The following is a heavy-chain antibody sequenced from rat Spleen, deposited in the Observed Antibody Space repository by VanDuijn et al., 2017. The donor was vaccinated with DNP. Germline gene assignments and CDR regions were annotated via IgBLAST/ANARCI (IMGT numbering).Heavy chain of an antibody. D-gene: IGHD4-3*01. V-gene: IGHV3-3*01. CDR2: INSAGST. Sequence: EVQLQESGPGLVKPSQSLSLTCSVLGYSITSGYGWNWIRKFPGSKLEWMGYINSAGSTNYNPSLKSRISITRDSSKNQFFLQLNSVTTEDTATYYCAREAYAGVRVMDAWGQGASVTVSS. J-gene: IGHJ4*01. CDR1: GYSITSGYG. CDR3: AREAYAGVRVMDA.